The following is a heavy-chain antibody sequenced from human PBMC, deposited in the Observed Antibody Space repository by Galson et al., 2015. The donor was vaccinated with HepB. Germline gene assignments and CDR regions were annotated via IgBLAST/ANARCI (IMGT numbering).Heavy chain of an antibody. CDR3: ARGALVVVVDATQNNWFAP. Sequence: SVKVSCKASGYNFATYSITWVRQAPGQGLEWMGWINTYNRNTNYAQHLQGRVTMTTDTSTSTAYMELRSLRSGDTAVYYCARGALVVVVDATQNNWFAPWGQGTLITVSS. CDR2: INTYNRNT. V-gene: IGHV1-18*01. CDR1: GYNFATYS. J-gene: IGHJ5*02. D-gene: IGHD2-15*01.